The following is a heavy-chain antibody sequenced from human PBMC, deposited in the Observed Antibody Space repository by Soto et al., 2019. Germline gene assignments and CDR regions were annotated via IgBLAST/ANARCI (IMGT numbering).Heavy chain of an antibody. CDR2: IKPNGGST. V-gene: IGHV1-46*03. D-gene: IGHD6-6*01. CDR3: TRGLASGDY. J-gene: IGHJ4*02. CDR1: GYIFTNFY. Sequence: QVQLVQPGAEVKKPGASVKFSCKASGYIFTNFYIHWVRQAPGQGLEWIGIIKPNGGSTNYAQNFQGTVTMTRETSTGTVYLDLGRLRSEGTAVYYCTRGLASGDYWGQGTRITVSS.